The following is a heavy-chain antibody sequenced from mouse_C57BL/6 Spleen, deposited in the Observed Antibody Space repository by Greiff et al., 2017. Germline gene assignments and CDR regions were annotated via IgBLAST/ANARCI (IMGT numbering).Heavy chain of an antibody. CDR2: INPNNGGT. J-gene: IGHJ3*01. CDR1: GYTFTDYN. Sequence: VQLQQSGPELVKPGASVKIPCKASGYTFTDYNMDWVKQSHGKSLEWIGDINPNNGGTIYNQKFKGKATLTVDKSSSTAYMELRSLTSEDTAVYYCARLYYGYPAYWGQGTLVTVSA. D-gene: IGHD2-2*01. CDR3: ARLYYGYPAY. V-gene: IGHV1-18*01.